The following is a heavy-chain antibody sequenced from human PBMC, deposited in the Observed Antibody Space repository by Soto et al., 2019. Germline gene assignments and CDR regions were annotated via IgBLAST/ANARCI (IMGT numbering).Heavy chain of an antibody. CDR2: IDSTGAGT. CDR3: ARHPERIAQIGWFDP. J-gene: IGHJ5*02. CDR1: GFTFSKFA. D-gene: IGHD6-13*01. Sequence: GGSLRLSCAASGFTFSKFAMTWARQAPGKGLEWVSAIDSTGAGTYYVDSVKGRFTVSRDNAKNSLYLQMNSLRAEDTAVYYCARHPERIAQIGWFDPWGQGTLVTVSS. V-gene: IGHV3-23*01.